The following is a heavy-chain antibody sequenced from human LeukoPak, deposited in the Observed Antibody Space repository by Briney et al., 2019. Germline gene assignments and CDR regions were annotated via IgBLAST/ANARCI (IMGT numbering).Heavy chain of an antibody. D-gene: IGHD1-26*01. Sequence: PGGSLRLSCAASGFTFDDYAMHWVRQAPGKGLEWVSGISWNSGSIGYADSVKGRFTISRDNAKNSLYLQMNSLRAEDTALYYCARTPLGGSGSYYDAFDIWGQGTMVTVSS. V-gene: IGHV3-9*01. J-gene: IGHJ3*02. CDR2: ISWNSGSI. CDR3: ARTPLGGSGSYYDAFDI. CDR1: GFTFDDYA.